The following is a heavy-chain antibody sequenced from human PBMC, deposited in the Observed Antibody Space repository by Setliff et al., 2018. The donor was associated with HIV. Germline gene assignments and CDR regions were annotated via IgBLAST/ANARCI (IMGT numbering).Heavy chain of an antibody. J-gene: IGHJ4*02. V-gene: IGHV4-59*02. D-gene: IGHD2-21*02. Sequence: PSETLSLTCTVSGASVSTYSWTFVRQPPGKKLEWIGYFHYTGSTNYDPSLKSRATISLDASKNKISLKLTSVTSADTAVYYCAREGDGIGFWGQGTLVTVSS. CDR3: AREGDGIGF. CDR2: FHYTGST. CDR1: GASVSTYS.